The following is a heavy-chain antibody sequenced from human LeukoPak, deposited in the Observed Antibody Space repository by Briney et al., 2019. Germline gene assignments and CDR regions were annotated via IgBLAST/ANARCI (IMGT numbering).Heavy chain of an antibody. CDR1: GYTFTGYY. V-gene: IGHV1-2*02. J-gene: IGHJ6*03. CDR2: INPNSGGT. Sequence: ASVKVSCKASGYTFTGYYMHWVRQAPGQGLEWMGWINPNSGGTNYAQKFRGRVTMTRDTSISTAYMELSRLRSDDTAVYYCAREVGLLYYYYMDVWGKGTTVTVSS. CDR3: AREVGLLYYYYMDV.